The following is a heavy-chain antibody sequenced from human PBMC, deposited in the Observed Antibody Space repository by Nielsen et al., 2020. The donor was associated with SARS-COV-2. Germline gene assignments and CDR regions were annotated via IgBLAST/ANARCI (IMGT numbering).Heavy chain of an antibody. CDR2: IKSKTDGGTT. J-gene: IGHJ4*02. Sequence: GESLKISCGASGFTFSSYWMSWVRQAPGKGLEWVGRIKSKTDGGTTDYAAPVKGRFTISRDDSKNTLYLQMNSLKTEDTAVYYCTTRGYYYDSSGYYFDYWGQGTLVTVSS. D-gene: IGHD3-22*01. V-gene: IGHV3-15*01. CDR1: GFTFSSYW. CDR3: TTRGYYYDSSGYYFDY.